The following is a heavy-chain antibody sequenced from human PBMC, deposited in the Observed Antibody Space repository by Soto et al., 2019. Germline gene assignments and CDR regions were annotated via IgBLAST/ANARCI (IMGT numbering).Heavy chain of an antibody. J-gene: IGHJ4*02. D-gene: IGHD5-18*01. CDR2: IFWDDDK. CDR3: AHLPWKHLWPRAPVVY. Sequence: SGPTLVNPTQTLTLTCTFSGFSLSTSGVGVGWIRQPPGRALEWLGIIFWDDDKRYRPSLKSRVTITKDTSKNQLVLTMTNMDPVDTATYYCAHLPWKHLWPRAPVVYWAQGTPVTVSS. CDR1: GFSLSTSGVG. V-gene: IGHV2-5*02.